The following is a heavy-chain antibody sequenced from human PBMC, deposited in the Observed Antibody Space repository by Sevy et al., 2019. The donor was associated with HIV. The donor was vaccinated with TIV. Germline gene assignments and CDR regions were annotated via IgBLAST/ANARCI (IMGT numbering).Heavy chain of an antibody. D-gene: IGHD2-8*01. Sequence: GGSLRLSCAASGFAFYDYSMSWIRQAPGKGLEWVATFSFVCGKINYADSVKGRFTISRDNSKNSFYLQMDNLRVEDTALYYCAREGCTRPHDYWGQGTRVTVSS. J-gene: IGHJ4*02. CDR1: GFAFYDYS. V-gene: IGHV3-23*01. CDR3: AREGCTRPHDY. CDR2: FSFVCGKI.